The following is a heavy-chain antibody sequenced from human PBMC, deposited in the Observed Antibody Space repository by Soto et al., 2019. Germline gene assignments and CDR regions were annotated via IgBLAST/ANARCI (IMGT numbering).Heavy chain of an antibody. CDR2: IYHSGST. Sequence: NPSETLSLTCAVSGGSISSGGYSWSWIRQPPGKGLEWIGYIYHSGSTYYNPSLKSRVTISVDRSKNQFSLKLSSVTAADTAVYYCARGWGAARPGYYYGMDVWGQGTTVTVSS. D-gene: IGHD6-6*01. CDR1: GGSISSGGYS. J-gene: IGHJ6*02. V-gene: IGHV4-30-2*01. CDR3: ARGWGAARPGYYYGMDV.